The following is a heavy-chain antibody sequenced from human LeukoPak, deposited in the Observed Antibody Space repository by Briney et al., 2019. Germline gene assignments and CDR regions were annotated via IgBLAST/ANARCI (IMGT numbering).Heavy chain of an antibody. D-gene: IGHD6-19*01. V-gene: IGHV3-30*18. Sequence: GGSLRLSCAASGFTFSSYGMHWVRQAPGKGLEWVAVISYDGSNKYYADSVKGRFTISRDNSKNTLYLQMNSLRAEDTAVYYCAKDSSGWVVGDYWGQGTLVTVSS. CDR1: GFTFSSYG. J-gene: IGHJ4*02. CDR3: AKDSSGWVVGDY. CDR2: ISYDGSNK.